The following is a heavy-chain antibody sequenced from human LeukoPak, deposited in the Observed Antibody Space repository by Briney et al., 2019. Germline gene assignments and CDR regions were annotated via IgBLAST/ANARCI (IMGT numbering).Heavy chain of an antibody. CDR2: IYSGGST. J-gene: IGHJ4*02. V-gene: IGHV3-66*01. D-gene: IGHD1-26*01. CDR3: ASSGSSPLRFFDY. Sequence: PGGSLRLSCAASGFTVSSNYMSWVRQAPGKGLEWVSVIYSGGSTYYADSVKGRFTISRDNSKNTLFLQMNSLRAGDTAVYYCASSGSSPLRFFDYWGQGTLVTVSS. CDR1: GFTVSSNY.